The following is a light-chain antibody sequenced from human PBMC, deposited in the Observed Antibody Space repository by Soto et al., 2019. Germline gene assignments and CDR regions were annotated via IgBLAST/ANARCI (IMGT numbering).Light chain of an antibody. J-gene: IGKJ1*01. CDR3: QRYNNWPPIT. Sequence: EIVLTQSPGTLSLSPGERATLSCRSSQSVSSNYLAWYQQKPGQAPRLLIYGASSRATGIPDRFSGSGSGTDFTLTISSLQSEDFAVYYCQRYNNWPPITFGQGTKVDIK. V-gene: IGKV3-20*01. CDR2: GAS. CDR1: QSVSSNY.